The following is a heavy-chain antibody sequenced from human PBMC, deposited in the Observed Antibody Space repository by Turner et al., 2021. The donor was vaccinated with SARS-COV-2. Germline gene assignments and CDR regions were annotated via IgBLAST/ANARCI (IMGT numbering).Heavy chain of an antibody. CDR1: GITFSSYA. CDR2: ISYDGSNK. J-gene: IGHJ4*02. CDR3: ARDVGAALDY. V-gene: IGHV3-30-3*01. D-gene: IGHD1-26*01. Sequence: VQLVESGGGLVQPGRALILSCPASGITFSSYAMPWVRQGPGKGLEWVELISYDGSNKYYADSVKGRFTISRDNSKNTLYLQMNSLRAEDTAVYYCARDVGAALDYWGQGTLVTVSS.